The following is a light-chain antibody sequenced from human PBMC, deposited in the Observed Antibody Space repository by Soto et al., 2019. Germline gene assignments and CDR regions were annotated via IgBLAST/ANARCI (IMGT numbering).Light chain of an antibody. CDR1: QSVSSY. V-gene: IGKV3-11*01. CDR2: DAS. Sequence: EIVLTQSPATLSLSPGERATLSCRASQSVSSYLAWYQQKPGQAPRLLIYDASNRATGIPARFSGSGSGTDFTLPISSLEPEDFAVYYCQQRSNWPTCGQGPKVEIK. J-gene: IGKJ1*01. CDR3: QQRSNWPT.